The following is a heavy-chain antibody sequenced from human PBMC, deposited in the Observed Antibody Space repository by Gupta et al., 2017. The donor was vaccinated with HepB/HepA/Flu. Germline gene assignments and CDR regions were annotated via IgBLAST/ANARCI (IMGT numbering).Heavy chain of an antibody. CDR2: IYYSGST. V-gene: IGHV4-39*01. CDR3: ARQEGSDSSGYYYYYYYMDV. D-gene: IGHD3-22*01. Sequence: QLQLQESGPGLVKPSETLSLTCTVSGGSISSSSYYWGWIRQPPGKGLEWIGSIYYSGSTYYNPSLKSRLTISVDTSKNQFSLKLSSVTAADTAVYYCARQEGSDSSGYYYYYYYMDVWGKGTTVTVSS. J-gene: IGHJ6*03. CDR1: GGSISSSSYY.